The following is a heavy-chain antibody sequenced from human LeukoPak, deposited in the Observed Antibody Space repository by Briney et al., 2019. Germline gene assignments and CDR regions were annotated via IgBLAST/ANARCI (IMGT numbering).Heavy chain of an antibody. V-gene: IGHV1-18*01. Sequence: ASVKVSCKASGYTFTSYGISWVRQAPGQGLEWMGWISVYNGNTNYAQKLQGRVTMTTDTSTNTAYMELRSLRSDDTAVYYCARDLRIAVAGSDDAFDIWGQGTMVTVSS. J-gene: IGHJ3*02. CDR1: GYTFTSYG. CDR2: ISVYNGNT. D-gene: IGHD6-19*01. CDR3: ARDLRIAVAGSDDAFDI.